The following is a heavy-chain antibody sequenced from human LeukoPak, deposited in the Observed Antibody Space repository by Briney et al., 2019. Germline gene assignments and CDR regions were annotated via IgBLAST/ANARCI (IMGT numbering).Heavy chain of an antibody. Sequence: GGSLRLSCAASGFTFSSYSMRWVRQAPGKGLEWVAVISHDGSNKYYADSVKGRFTISRDNSKNTLHLQMNSLRAEDTAVYYCARDFSGVVISSLDYWGQGTLVTVSS. D-gene: IGHD3-3*01. CDR3: ARDFSGVVISSLDY. CDR2: ISHDGSNK. CDR1: GFTFSSYS. V-gene: IGHV3-30-3*01. J-gene: IGHJ4*02.